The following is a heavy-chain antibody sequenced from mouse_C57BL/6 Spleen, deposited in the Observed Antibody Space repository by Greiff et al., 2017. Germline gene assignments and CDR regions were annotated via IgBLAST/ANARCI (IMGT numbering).Heavy chain of an antibody. D-gene: IGHD1-1*01. CDR1: GFNIKNTY. CDR2: IDPANGNT. J-gene: IGHJ1*03. V-gene: IGHV14-3*01. CDR3: ARCYGSSYWYFDV. Sequence: DVKLQESVAELVRPGASVKLSCTASGFNIKNTYMHWVKQRPEQGLEWIGRIDPANGNTKYAPKFQGKATITADTSSNTAYLQLSSLTSEDTAIYYCARCYGSSYWYFDVWGTGTTVTVSS.